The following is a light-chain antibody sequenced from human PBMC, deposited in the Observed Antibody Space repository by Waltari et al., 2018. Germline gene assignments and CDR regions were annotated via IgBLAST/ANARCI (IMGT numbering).Light chain of an antibody. J-gene: IGKJ4*01. V-gene: IGKV3-11*01. Sequence: EILLTQSPATLALSPGETATLSCRASQSINRFLVWFQQIPGQAPRLLIYDASNRATGIPDRFSGSGSGTDFTLTISSLEPEDFAVYYCQQRYTWPLTFGGGTKVEI. CDR1: QSINRF. CDR2: DAS. CDR3: QQRYTWPLT.